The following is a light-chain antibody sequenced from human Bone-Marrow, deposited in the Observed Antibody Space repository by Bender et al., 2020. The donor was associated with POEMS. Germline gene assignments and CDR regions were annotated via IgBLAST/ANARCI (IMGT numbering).Light chain of an antibody. V-gene: IGLV1-44*01. Sequence: QSVLTQPPSASGTPGQRVTISCSGGSSNIGAHAVNSYQHLPGTAPQLLIYSIHRRPSEVPDRFSGSRSGISASLAMSGLQSEDGADYYCAVWDDSRNGWVFGGGTKLTVL. CDR2: SIH. CDR3: AVWDDSRNGWV. CDR1: SSNIGAHA. J-gene: IGLJ3*02.